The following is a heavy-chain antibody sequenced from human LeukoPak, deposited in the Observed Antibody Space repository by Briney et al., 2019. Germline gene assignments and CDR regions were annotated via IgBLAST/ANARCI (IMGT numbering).Heavy chain of an antibody. J-gene: IGHJ2*01. CDR2: ISYSGNT. D-gene: IGHD3-10*01. CDR1: GASISDTSYY. CDR3: ARGRVWFGFFDL. V-gene: IGHV4-39*02. Sequence: SETLSLTCTVSGASISDTSYYWGWIRQPPGKGLEWIGTISYSGNTYYDPSLKSRLIISVDTSKNQFSLSLTSLTAADTGLYYCARGRVWFGFFDLWGRGTLVTVSS.